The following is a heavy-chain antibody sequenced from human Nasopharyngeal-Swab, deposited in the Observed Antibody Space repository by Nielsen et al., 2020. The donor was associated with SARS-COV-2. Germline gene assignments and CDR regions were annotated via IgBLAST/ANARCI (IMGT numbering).Heavy chain of an antibody. CDR2: IRSKANSYAT. CDR1: GFTFSGFA. J-gene: IGHJ6*03. D-gene: IGHD6-6*01. V-gene: IGHV3-73*01. CDR3: TSLEYSSSSGAGAYYYYYMDV. Sequence: GGSLRLSCAASGFTFSGFAMHWVRQASGKGLEWVGRIRSKANSYATAYAASVKGRFTISRDDSKNTAYLQMNSLKTEDTAVYYCTSLEYSSSSGAGAYYYYYMDVWGKGTTVTVSS.